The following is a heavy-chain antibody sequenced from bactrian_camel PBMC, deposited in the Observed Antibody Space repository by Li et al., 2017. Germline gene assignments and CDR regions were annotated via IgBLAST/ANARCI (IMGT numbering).Heavy chain of an antibody. CDR1: GFTFSGYW. V-gene: IGHV3S25*01. CDR2: VASNGGST. CDR3: VRDVDSTDGIPDYGY. Sequence: VQLVESGGGSVQAGGSLTLSCTASGFTFSGYWMYWVRQTPAKGLEWVSGVASNGGSTEYADSIVGRFTISRDNAKNKVYLHMTSLKPEDTGVYYCVRDVDSTDGIPDYGYWGQGTQVTVS. J-gene: IGHJ6*01.